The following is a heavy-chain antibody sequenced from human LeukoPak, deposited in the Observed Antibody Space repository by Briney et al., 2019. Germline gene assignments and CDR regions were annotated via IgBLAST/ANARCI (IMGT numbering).Heavy chain of an antibody. CDR3: ARDRAAAGFDY. CDR1: GFTFSSYS. V-gene: IGHV3-21*01. J-gene: IGHJ4*02. CDR2: ISSSSSYI. D-gene: IGHD6-13*01. Sequence: GGSLRPSCAASGFTFSSYSMNWVRQAPGKGLEWVSPISSSSSYIYYADSVKGRFTISRDNAKNSLYLQMNSLRAEDTAVYYCARDRAAAGFDYWGQGTLVTVSS.